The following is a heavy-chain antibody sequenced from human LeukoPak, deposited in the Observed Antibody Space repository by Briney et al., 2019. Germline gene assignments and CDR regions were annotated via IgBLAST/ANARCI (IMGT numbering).Heavy chain of an antibody. CDR1: GGCISSGSYY. Sequence: SETLSLTCTVSGGCISSGSYYWSWIRQPAGKGLEWIGRIYTSGSTDYNPSLKSRVTISLDTSKNQFSLKLSSVTAADTAVYFCSRRITGTTSDSFDSWGQGILVTVSS. D-gene: IGHD1-20*01. CDR3: SRRITGTTSDSFDS. V-gene: IGHV4-61*02. CDR2: IYTSGST. J-gene: IGHJ4*02.